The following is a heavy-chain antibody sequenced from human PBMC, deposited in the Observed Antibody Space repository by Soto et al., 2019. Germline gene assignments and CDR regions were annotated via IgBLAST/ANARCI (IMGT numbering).Heavy chain of an antibody. CDR1: GGSVSSGSYY. V-gene: IGHV4-61*01. CDR3: ARTSETGWFDP. J-gene: IGHJ5*02. Sequence: PSETLSLTCTVSGGSVSSGSYYWSWIRQPPGKGLEWIGYIYYSGSTNYNPSLKSRVTISVDTSKNQFSLKLSSVTAADTAVYYCARTSETGWFDPWGQGTLVTVSS. CDR2: IYYSGST.